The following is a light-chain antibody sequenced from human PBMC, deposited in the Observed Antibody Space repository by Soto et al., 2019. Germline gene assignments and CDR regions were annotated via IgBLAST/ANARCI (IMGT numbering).Light chain of an antibody. J-gene: IGKJ1*01. CDR2: RAS. Sequence: DIQMTQSPSTLSAFVGERLNITCRASQSISNWLAWYQQKPGKAPKVLIYRASSLEIGVPSRFSGSGSGTEFTLTISGLQPDDFATYYCQQYNTYSWTFGQGTKVDI. CDR3: QQYNTYSWT. V-gene: IGKV1-5*03. CDR1: QSISNW.